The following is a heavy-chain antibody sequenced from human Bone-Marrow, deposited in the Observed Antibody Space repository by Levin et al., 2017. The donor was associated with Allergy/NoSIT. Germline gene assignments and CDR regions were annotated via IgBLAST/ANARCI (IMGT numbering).Heavy chain of an antibody. CDR1: GFTFTKYD. J-gene: IGHJ6*02. CDR3: ARDRYGYKAGMDV. D-gene: IGHD5-18*01. Sequence: GGSLRLSCAASGFTFTKYDMHWVCQVAGKGLEWVSSIGSAGDTDYADSVKGRFTISREIDKNSLNLQMNSLRAGDTAVYYCARDRYGYKAGMDVWGRGATVTVSS. CDR2: IGSAGDT. V-gene: IGHV3-13*01.